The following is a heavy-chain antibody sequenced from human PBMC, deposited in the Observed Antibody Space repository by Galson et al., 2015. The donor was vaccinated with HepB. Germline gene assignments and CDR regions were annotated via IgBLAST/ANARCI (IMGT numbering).Heavy chain of an antibody. Sequence: SLRLSCAASGFTFSRFAFHWVRQAPGKGLEWVAVISYDGTTQHYADSVEGRFTVSRDRFANTLSLQMNSLSDDDTAVYYCARGDHGDYGSLDYWGQGTPVTVSS. CDR2: ISYDGTTQ. CDR1: GFTFSRFA. D-gene: IGHD4-17*01. V-gene: IGHV3-30*04. J-gene: IGHJ4*02. CDR3: ARGDHGDYGSLDY.